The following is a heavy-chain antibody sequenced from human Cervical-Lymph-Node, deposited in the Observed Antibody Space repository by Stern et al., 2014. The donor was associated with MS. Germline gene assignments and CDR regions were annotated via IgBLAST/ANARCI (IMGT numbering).Heavy chain of an antibody. V-gene: IGHV3-7*01. CDR2: IKQDGSEK. J-gene: IGHJ4*02. CDR1: GFTFSDYW. CDR3: AREPHNFGVLTSFDC. D-gene: IGHD3-3*01. Sequence: EVQLVESGGGLVQPGGSLRLSCAASGFTFSDYWMSWVRQAPGKGLEWVANIKQDGSEKYYVDSVKGRFTISRDNAKNSLYLQMNSLRADDTAVYYCAREPHNFGVLTSFDCWGQGTLVTVSS.